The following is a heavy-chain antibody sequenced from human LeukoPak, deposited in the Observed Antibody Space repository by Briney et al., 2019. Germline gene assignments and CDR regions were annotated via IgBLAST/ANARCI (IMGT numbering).Heavy chain of an antibody. J-gene: IGHJ4*02. CDR2: IKQDGSEK. V-gene: IGHV3-7*04. CDR3: AREVPLSGSYYDPLDY. D-gene: IGHD1-26*01. Sequence: GGSLRLSCAASGFTFSSYAMSWVRQAPGKGLEWVANIKQDGSEKYYVDSVKGRFTISRDNAKNSLYLQMNSLRAEDTAVYYCAREVPLSGSYYDPLDYWGQGTLVTVSS. CDR1: GFTFSSYA.